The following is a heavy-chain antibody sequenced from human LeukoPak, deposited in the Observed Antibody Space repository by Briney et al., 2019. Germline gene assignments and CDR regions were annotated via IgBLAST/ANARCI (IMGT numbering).Heavy chain of an antibody. D-gene: IGHD2-2*03. CDR1: GGSFRGYY. J-gene: IGHJ4*02. Sequence: KTSETLSLTCAVYGGSFRGYYWNWIRQPPGKGLEWIGEINHSGSTNYNPSLKSRVTISVDTSKNQFSLKLSSVTAADTAVYYCARVGYCSSTSCYLFDYWGQGTLVTFSS. CDR2: INHSGST. V-gene: IGHV4-34*01. CDR3: ARVGYCSSTSCYLFDY.